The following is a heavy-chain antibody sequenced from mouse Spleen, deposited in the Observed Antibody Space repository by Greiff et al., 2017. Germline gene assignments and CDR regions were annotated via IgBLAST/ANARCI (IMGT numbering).Heavy chain of an antibody. CDR1: GFTFSSYA. D-gene: IGHD1-1*01. V-gene: IGHV5-9-3*01. CDR3: ARHRDGSSLYAMDY. CDR2: ISSGGGNT. Sequence: VQLKESGGGLVKLGGSLKLSCAASGFTFSSYAMSWVRQTPEKRLEWVATISSGGGNTYYPDSVKGRFTISRDNAKNTLYLQMSSLKSEDTAMYYCARHRDGSSLYAMDYWGQGTSVTVSS. J-gene: IGHJ4*01.